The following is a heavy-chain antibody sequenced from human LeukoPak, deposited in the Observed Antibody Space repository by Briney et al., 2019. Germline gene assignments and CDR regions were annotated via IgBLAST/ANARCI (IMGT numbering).Heavy chain of an antibody. CDR1: GFTFATYA. Sequence: PGGSLRLSCAASGFTFATYAMTWVRQAPGKGLEWVAALSGSGISTYYADSVKGRFTISRANSENTLHPQMDGLRAEDTAVYLCAKGRGTGTYYFDYWGRGILVTVSS. CDR2: LSGSGIST. CDR3: AKGRGTGTYYFDY. V-gene: IGHV3-23*01. D-gene: IGHD3/OR15-3a*01. J-gene: IGHJ4*02.